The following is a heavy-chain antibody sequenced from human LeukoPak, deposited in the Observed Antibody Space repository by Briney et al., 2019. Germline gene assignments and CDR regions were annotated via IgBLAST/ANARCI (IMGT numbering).Heavy chain of an antibody. D-gene: IGHD3-10*01. CDR3: ARDGKREDLRWFGELQEKGPSDY. Sequence: ASVKVSCKASGYTFTSYCISWVRQAPGQGLEWMGCISPYSGNTNYAHNLQGRVTMTTDTSTSTAYMELRSLRSDDTAVYYCARDGKREDLRWFGELQEKGPSDYWGQGTLVTVSS. J-gene: IGHJ4*02. V-gene: IGHV1-18*01. CDR2: ISPYSGNT. CDR1: GYTFTSYC.